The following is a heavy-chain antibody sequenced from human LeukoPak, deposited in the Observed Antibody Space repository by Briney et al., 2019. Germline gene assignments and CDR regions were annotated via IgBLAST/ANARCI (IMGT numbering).Heavy chain of an antibody. CDR1: GGSISSYY. CDR3: ARAMVDYDSSGQYYFDY. Sequence: SETLSLTCTVSGGSISSYYWSWIRQPPGPGLEWIGYIYYSGSTNYNPSLKSRVTISVDTSKNQFSLKLSSVTAADTAVYYCARAMVDYDSSGQYYFDYWGQGTLVTVSS. J-gene: IGHJ4*02. V-gene: IGHV4-59*01. CDR2: IYYSGST. D-gene: IGHD3-22*01.